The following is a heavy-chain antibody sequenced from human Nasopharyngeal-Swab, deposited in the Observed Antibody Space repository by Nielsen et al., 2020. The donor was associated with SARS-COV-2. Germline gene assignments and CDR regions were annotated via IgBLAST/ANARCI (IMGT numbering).Heavy chain of an antibody. J-gene: IGHJ4*02. CDR3: AKDLSLVVITTPKY. CDR2: ISGSGGST. CDR1: GFTFSSYA. D-gene: IGHD3-22*01. V-gene: IGHV3-23*01. Sequence: GESLKISCAASGFTFSSYAMSWVRQAPGKGLEWVSAISGSGGSTYYADSVKGRFTISRDNSKNTLYLQMNSLRAEDTAVYYCAKDLSLVVITTPKYWGQGTLVTVSS.